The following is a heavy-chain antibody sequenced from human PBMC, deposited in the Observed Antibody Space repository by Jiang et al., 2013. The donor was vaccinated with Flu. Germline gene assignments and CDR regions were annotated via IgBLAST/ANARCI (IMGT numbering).Heavy chain of an antibody. CDR2: IIPMSGTA. J-gene: IGHJ5*02. CDR3: ARGPPADSEYYDSSGYYWFDP. D-gene: IGHD3-22*01. Sequence: KASGYTFTSYDINWVRQAPGQGLEWMGGIIPMSGTAKYAQKFQGRVTMTADESTSTAYMELSSLRSEDTAVYYCARGPPADSEYYDSSGYYWFDPWGQGTLVTVSS. CDR1: GYTFTSYD. V-gene: IGHV1-69*01.